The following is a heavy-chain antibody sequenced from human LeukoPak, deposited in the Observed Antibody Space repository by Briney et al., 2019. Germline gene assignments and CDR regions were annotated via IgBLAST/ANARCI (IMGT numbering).Heavy chain of an antibody. J-gene: IGHJ6*02. D-gene: IGHD3-10*01. CDR2: IKYTGNT. Sequence: SQTLSLTCTVSAGSVSGGRSYWAWIRHPPGKGLDFIGSIKYTGNTYYSPALKSRVTISIDTSTNQFSVKLGSVTAADTAVYYCARRVVRGGIDVWGQGTTVTVSS. CDR1: AGSVSGGRSY. CDR3: ARRVVRGGIDV. V-gene: IGHV4-39*01.